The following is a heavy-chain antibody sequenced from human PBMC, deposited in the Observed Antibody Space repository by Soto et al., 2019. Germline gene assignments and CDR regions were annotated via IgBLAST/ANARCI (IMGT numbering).Heavy chain of an antibody. CDR3: AREENCSDGICYSEYFQR. V-gene: IGHV1-46*01. CDR2: VNPSGGST. Sequence: QVQLVQSGAEVKKPGASVKGSCKASGYIFTAYSMHWVRQAPGQGLEWMGVVNPSGGSTNYAQKFQGRNTMTRHTSTSTVYMDLSSLTSEDTAVYYCAREENCSDGICYSEYFQRWGQGALVTVSS. D-gene: IGHD2-15*01. CDR1: GYIFTAYS. J-gene: IGHJ1*01.